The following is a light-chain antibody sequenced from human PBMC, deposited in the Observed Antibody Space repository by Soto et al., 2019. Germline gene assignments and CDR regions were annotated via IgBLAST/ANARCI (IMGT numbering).Light chain of an antibody. J-gene: IGKJ1*01. CDR2: AAS. CDR1: QGISSY. CDR3: QQYYSYPWT. V-gene: IGKV1-8*01. Sequence: IQMTQSPSSFSASTGDRVTITRRASQGISSYLAWYQQKTGKAPKILIYAASTLQSGVPSRFRGSGSGTDCTLTISCLQSEDFSTYYCQQYYSYPWTFGQGTKVDIK.